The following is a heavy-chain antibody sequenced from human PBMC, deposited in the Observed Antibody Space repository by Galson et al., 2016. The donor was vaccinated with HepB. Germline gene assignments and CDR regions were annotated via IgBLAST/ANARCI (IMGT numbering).Heavy chain of an antibody. CDR3: TTVPTRADV. CDR2: IKSQGDGGTA. J-gene: IGHJ6*02. Sequence: SLRLSCAASGFTFVDAWMSWFRQAPGKGLEWLARIKSQGDGGTADYAAPVDGRFIISRDDSRALLFLQINGLKTEDTGVYFCTTVPTRADVWGQGTTVTVSS. CDR1: GFTFVDAW. V-gene: IGHV3-15*01.